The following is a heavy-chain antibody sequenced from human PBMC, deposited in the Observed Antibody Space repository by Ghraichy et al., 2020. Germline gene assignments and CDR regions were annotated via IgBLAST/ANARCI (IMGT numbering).Heavy chain of an antibody. V-gene: IGHV4-34*01. J-gene: IGHJ3*02. CDR2: INHVGIT. CDR1: GGSFSNYY. CDR3: TRGTFCIGGSCWSRAFDI. Sequence: SQTLSLTCAVNGGSFSNYYWSWVRQPPGKGLEWIGEINHVGITNYNPSLKSRLTISADTSKNYVSLNLGSVTAADTAVYYCTRGTFCIGGSCWSRAFDIWGQGTVVTVSS. D-gene: IGHD2-15*01.